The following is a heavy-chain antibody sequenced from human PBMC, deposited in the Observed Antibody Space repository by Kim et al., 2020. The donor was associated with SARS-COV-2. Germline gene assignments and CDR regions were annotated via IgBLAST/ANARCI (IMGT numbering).Heavy chain of an antibody. CDR1: GFTFGTYW. V-gene: IGHV3-74*01. Sequence: GGSLRLSCAASGFTFGTYWMYWVRQAPGKGLEWVSRINNDGSKTYYADSVKGRFTISRDNAKNTLNLQMNSLRAEDTAVYYCAKESSTSCAFYYMDVWGKGTTVTVSS. J-gene: IGHJ6*03. D-gene: IGHD2-2*01. CDR2: INNDGSKT. CDR3: AKESSTSCAFYYMDV.